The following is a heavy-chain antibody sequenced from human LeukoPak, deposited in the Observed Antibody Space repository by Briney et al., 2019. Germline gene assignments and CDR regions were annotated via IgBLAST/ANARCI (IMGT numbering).Heavy chain of an antibody. CDR2: ISGSGGST. J-gene: IGHJ3*02. V-gene: IGHV3-23*01. Sequence: GGSLRLSCAASGFTFSSYGMSWVRQAPGKGLEWVSAISGSGGSTYYADSVKGRFTISRDNSKNTLYLQMNSLRAEDTAVYYCAKLLLYSSRWYDAFDIWGQGTMVTVSS. CDR1: GFTFSSYG. D-gene: IGHD6-19*01. CDR3: AKLLLYSSRWYDAFDI.